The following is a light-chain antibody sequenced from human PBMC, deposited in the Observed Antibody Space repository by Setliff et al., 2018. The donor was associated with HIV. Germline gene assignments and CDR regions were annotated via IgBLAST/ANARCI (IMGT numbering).Light chain of an antibody. V-gene: IGLV2-8*01. J-gene: IGLJ2*01. CDR2: EVN. CDR1: SSDIGGYTY. CDR3: SSYAGSNNLV. Sequence: QSVLTQPPPASGSPGQSVTISCTGTSSDIGGYTYVSWYQQHPGKAPKLVIYEVNKRPSGVPDRFSGSKSGNTASLTVSGLQAEDEADYYCSSYAGSNNLVFGGGTKVTV.